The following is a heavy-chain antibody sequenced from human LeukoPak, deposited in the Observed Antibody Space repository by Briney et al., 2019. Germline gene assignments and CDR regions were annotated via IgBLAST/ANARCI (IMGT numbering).Heavy chain of an antibody. CDR1: GASMNNSPYY. CDR3: ARRIALARGFDY. CDR2: IYYSGST. J-gene: IGHJ4*02. Sequence: SETPSLTCTVSGASMNNSPYYWTWIRQPPGKGLEWIGYIYYSGSTNYNPSLKSRVTISVDTSKNQFSLKLSSVTAADTAVYYCARRIALARGFDYWGQGTLVTVSS. D-gene: IGHD6-13*01. V-gene: IGHV4-61*01.